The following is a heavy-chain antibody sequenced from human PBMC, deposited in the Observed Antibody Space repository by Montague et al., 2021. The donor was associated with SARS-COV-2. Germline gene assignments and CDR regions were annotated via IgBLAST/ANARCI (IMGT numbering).Heavy chain of an antibody. CDR1: GDSVSSNSAA. V-gene: IGHV6-1*01. D-gene: IGHD1-1*01. J-gene: IGHJ4*02. CDR2: TYYRSKWYT. CDR3: AREGTVPGPRGIDFDD. Sequence: CAISGDSVSSNSAAWNWIRQSPSGGLEWLGRTYYRSKWYTDYAPSVKTRITITPDTSNNQFSLHLNSVTPGDTAVYYCAREGTVPGPRGIDFDDWGQGTLVTVSS.